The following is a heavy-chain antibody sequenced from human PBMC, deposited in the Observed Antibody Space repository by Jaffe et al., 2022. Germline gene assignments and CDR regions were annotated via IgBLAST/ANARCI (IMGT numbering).Heavy chain of an antibody. Sequence: QVQLQESGPGLVKPSGTLSLTCAVSGGSISSSNWWSWVRQPPGKGLEWIGEIFHAGSTNYSPSLKSRVIISVDKSKNQFSLKLTSVTAADTALYYCARSGRFRGGARDDFDYWGPGTLVIVAS. CDR3: ARSGRFRGGARDDFDY. V-gene: IGHV4-4*02. CDR1: GGSISSSNW. D-gene: IGHD3-10*01. CDR2: IFHAGST. J-gene: IGHJ4*02.